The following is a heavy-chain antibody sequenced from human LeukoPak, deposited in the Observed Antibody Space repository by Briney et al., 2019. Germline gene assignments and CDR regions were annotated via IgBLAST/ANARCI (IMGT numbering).Heavy chain of an antibody. D-gene: IGHD2-2*02. J-gene: IGHJ4*02. CDR1: GFTFSDYY. Sequence: GGSLRLSCAASGFTFSDYYMSWIRQAPGKGLEWVSIINSGGTVRYYADSVRGRFTISRDNARNSLYLQMNSLRAEDTAVYYCANTILTGALWGQGTLVTVSS. CDR3: ANTILTGAL. CDR2: INSGGTVR. V-gene: IGHV3-11*04.